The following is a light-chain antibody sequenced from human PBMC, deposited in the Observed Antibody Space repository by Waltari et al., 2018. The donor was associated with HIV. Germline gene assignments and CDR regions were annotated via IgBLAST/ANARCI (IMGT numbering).Light chain of an antibody. CDR3: QQTYTIPPT. V-gene: IGKV4-1*01. CDR1: QNAFYSSNNKNY. J-gene: IGKJ4*01. CDR2: WAS. Sequence: DIVMIQSPDSLAVALGERATSKCKTSQNAFYSSNNKNYLSWYQQKPGQPPKLLIYWASGRQSGVPERFSGSGSGTDFTLSINGLQAEDVAVYFCQQTYTIPPTFGGGTKVEIK.